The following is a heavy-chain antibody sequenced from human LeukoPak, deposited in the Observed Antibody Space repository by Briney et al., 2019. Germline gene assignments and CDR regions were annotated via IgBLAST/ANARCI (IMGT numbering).Heavy chain of an antibody. D-gene: IGHD3-10*01. CDR1: GGSISSYY. V-gene: IGHV4-59*12. J-gene: IGHJ3*02. Sequence: SETLSLTCTVSGGSISSYYWSWIRQPPGKGLEWIGYIYYSGSTNYNPSLKSRVTISVDTSKNQFSLKLSSVTAADTAVYYCAAEVRNGAFDIWGQGTMVTVSS. CDR3: AAEVRNGAFDI. CDR2: IYYSGST.